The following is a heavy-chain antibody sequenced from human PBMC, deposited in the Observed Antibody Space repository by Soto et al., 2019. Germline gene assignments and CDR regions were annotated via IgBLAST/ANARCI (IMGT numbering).Heavy chain of an antibody. CDR3: AREAAAYYDFWSGYYVGTPAY. J-gene: IGHJ4*02. Sequence: EVQLVESGGGLVKPGGSLRLSCAASGFTFSSYSMNWVSQSPGKGLEWVSSISSSSSYIYYADSVKGRFTISKDNAKNYLYLQMNSLRAEDTAVYYCAREAAAYYDFWSGYYVGTPAYWGQGTLVTVSS. V-gene: IGHV3-21*01. CDR1: GFTFSSYS. CDR2: ISSSSSYI. D-gene: IGHD3-3*01.